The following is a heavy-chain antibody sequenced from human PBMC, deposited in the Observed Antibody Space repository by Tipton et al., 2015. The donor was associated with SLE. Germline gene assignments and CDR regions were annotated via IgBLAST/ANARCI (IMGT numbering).Heavy chain of an antibody. CDR1: GFSFNTYS. CDR3: ARDDFWSGYLFDS. V-gene: IGHV3-21*01. Sequence: AVSGFSFNTYSMTWVRQAPGKGLEWISSISSSSSFLYYADSVKGRFTISRDNAKNSLYLQMNSLRAEDTAVYYCARDDFWSGYLFDSWGLGTVVTVSS. D-gene: IGHD3-3*01. CDR2: ISSSSSFL. J-gene: IGHJ4*02.